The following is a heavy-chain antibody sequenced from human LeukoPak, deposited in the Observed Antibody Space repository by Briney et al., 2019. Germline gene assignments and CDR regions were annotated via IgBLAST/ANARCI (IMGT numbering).Heavy chain of an antibody. CDR2: IKQDGSEK. CDR3: ARPGQEVRGVLFDY. Sequence: GGSLRLSCAASGFTFSDYWMTWVRQAPGKGLEWVANIKQDGSEKYYVDSVKGRFTISRDNAKNSLYLQMNSLRAEDTAVYYCARPGQEVRGVLFDYWGQGTLVTVSS. J-gene: IGHJ4*02. CDR1: GFTFSDYW. V-gene: IGHV3-7*01. D-gene: IGHD3-10*01.